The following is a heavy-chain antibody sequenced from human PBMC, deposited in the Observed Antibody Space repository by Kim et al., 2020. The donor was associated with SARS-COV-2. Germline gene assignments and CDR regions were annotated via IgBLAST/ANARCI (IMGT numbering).Heavy chain of an antibody. Sequence: SETLSLTCTVSGGSISTSSYYWGWIRQPPGKGLEWIGRIYYSGSTYYNPSLKSRVTISVDTSKNQFSLKLSSVTAADTAVYYCAKQEGDGVGYYYGMDVRCHPTTGTVSS. CDR1: GGSISTSSYY. J-gene: IGHJ6*02. CDR2: IYYSGST. CDR3: AKQEGDGVGYYYGMDV. V-gene: IGHV4-39*01. D-gene: IGHD3-16*01.